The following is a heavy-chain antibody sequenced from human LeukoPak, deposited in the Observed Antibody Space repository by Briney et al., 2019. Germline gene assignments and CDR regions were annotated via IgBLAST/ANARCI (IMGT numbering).Heavy chain of an antibody. CDR2: TSYDGSDK. Sequence: GRSLRLSCAASGFSFNSYGMHWARQAPGKGLEWVAVTSYDGSDKDYADSVKGRFTVSRDNSKNTLYLQMNSLRVEDTAVYYCAKIRAGYCTSISCYTGMDVWGQGTTVTVSS. CDR3: AKIRAGYCTSISCYTGMDV. CDR1: GFSFNSYG. V-gene: IGHV3-30*18. D-gene: IGHD2-2*02. J-gene: IGHJ6*02.